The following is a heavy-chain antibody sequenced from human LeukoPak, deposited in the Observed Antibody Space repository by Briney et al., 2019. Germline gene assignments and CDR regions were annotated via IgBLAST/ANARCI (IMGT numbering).Heavy chain of an antibody. J-gene: IGHJ4*02. CDR1: GFTFSNYG. Sequence: GGSLRLSRAASGFTFSNYGMHWVRQAPGKGLEWVAVIWHDGTNKYYADSVKSRFTISRDNSKNTLYLQMNSLRAEDTAVYYCTRDVGHSALANWGQGVLVTVSS. CDR2: IWHDGTNK. D-gene: IGHD5-18*01. CDR3: TRDVGHSALAN. V-gene: IGHV3-33*01.